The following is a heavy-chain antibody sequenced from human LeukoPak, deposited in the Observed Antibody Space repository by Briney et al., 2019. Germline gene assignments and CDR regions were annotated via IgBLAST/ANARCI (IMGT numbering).Heavy chain of an antibody. CDR1: GGSISSGDYY. CDR2: IYYSGST. V-gene: IGHV4-30-4*01. CDR3: ARETGYCSSTSSYGRIVDY. J-gene: IGHJ4*02. Sequence: PSETLSLTCTVSGGSISSGDYYWSWIRQPPGKGLEWIGYIYYSGSTYYNPSLKSRVTISVDTSKNQFSLKLSSVTAADTAVYYCARETGYCSSTSSYGRIVDYWGQGTLVTVSS. D-gene: IGHD2-2*01.